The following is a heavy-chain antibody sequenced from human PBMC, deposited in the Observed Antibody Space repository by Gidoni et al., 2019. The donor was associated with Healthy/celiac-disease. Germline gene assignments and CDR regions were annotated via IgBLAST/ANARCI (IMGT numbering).Heavy chain of an antibody. CDR3: AKSWGGVVTANDY. J-gene: IGHJ4*02. CDR1: GFTLSSCA. V-gene: IGHV3-23*01. Sequence: EVQLLESGGGLVQPGGSLRLYCAASGFTLSSCAMSWVRQAPGKGLEWVSAISGSGGSTYYADSVKGRFTISRDNSKNTLYLQMNSLRAEDTAVYYCAKSWGGVVTANDYWGQGTLVTVSS. D-gene: IGHD2-21*02. CDR2: ISGSGGST.